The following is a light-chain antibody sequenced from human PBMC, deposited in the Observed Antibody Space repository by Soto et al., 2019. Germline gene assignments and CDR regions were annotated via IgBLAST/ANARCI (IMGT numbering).Light chain of an antibody. CDR3: QQRSNWPPWT. Sequence: EIVLTQSPATLSLSPGERATLSCRASQSVSSYLAWYQQKPGQAPRLLIYDASNRATGIPARFSGSGSGTAFTLTISSLEPEDFAVYYCQQRSNWPPWTFGQGTKGESK. CDR1: QSVSSY. V-gene: IGKV3-11*01. J-gene: IGKJ1*01. CDR2: DAS.